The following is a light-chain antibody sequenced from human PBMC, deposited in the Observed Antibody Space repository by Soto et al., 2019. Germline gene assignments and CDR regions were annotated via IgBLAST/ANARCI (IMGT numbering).Light chain of an antibody. Sequence: QSVLTQPASVSGSPGQSITISCTGTSSDVGSSDLISWYQQHPGKAPKLMIFEVSKRPSGVSNRFSGSKSGNTASLTISGLQAEDEADYYCCSYAGTSTRYVFGTETKLTVL. CDR1: SSDVGSSDL. J-gene: IGLJ1*01. V-gene: IGLV2-23*02. CDR3: CSYAGTSTRYV. CDR2: EVS.